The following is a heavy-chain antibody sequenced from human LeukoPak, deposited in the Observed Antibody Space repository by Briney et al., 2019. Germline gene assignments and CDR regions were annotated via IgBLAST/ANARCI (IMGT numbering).Heavy chain of an antibody. V-gene: IGHV4-61*01. D-gene: IGHD4-17*01. CDR1: GGSISSSSYY. CDR2: IYYSGST. J-gene: IGHJ6*03. CDR3: ARASGLYGDHAPYYYYYMDV. Sequence: SETLSLTCTVCGGSISSSSYYWSWIRQPPGRGLEWIGYIYYSGSTNYNPSLKSRVTISVDTSKNQFSLKLSSVTAADTAVYYCARASGLYGDHAPYYYYYMDVWGKGTTVTISS.